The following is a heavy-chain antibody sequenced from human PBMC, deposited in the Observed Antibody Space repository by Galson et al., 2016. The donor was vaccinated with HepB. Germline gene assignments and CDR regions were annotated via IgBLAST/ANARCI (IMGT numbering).Heavy chain of an antibody. J-gene: IGHJ5*02. V-gene: IGHV3-33*06. Sequence: SLRLSCAASGFTFSSYGMHWVRQAPGKGLEWVAVIWYDGSNKYYADSVKGRFTISRDNSKNTLYLQMNSLRAEDTAVYYYEKGTDPYGDYSWFDPWGQGTLVTVSS. CDR2: IWYDGSNK. D-gene: IGHD4-17*01. CDR1: GFTFSSYG. CDR3: EKGTDPYGDYSWFDP.